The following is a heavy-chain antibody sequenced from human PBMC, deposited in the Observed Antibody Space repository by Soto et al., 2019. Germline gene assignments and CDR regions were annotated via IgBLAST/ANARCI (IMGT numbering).Heavy chain of an antibody. CDR3: AKGRGKIFHPYYYYYGMDV. CDR2: ISGSGGST. Sequence: EVQLLESGGGLVQPGGSLRLSCAASGFTFSSYAMSWVRKAPGKGLEWVSAISGSGGSTYYADSVKGRFTISRDNSKNTLYLQMNSLRAEDTAVYYCAKGRGKIFHPYYYYYGMDVWGQGTTVTVSS. V-gene: IGHV3-23*01. CDR1: GFTFSSYA. J-gene: IGHJ6*02. D-gene: IGHD2-15*01.